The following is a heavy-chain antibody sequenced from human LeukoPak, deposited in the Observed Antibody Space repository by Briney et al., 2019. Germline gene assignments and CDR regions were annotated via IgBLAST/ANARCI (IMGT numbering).Heavy chain of an antibody. CDR3: ARVPYDSGTYDY. V-gene: IGHV3-30-3*01. CDR2: ISHDGDNK. Sequence: GGSLRLSCAASGFTFSSYSMHWVRQAPGEGLEWVAVISHDGDNKKYTDSVMGRFTISRDNSKSTLYLQMSSLRAEDTAVYYCARVPYDSGTYDYWGQGTLVTVSS. D-gene: IGHD3-16*01. CDR1: GFTFSSYS. J-gene: IGHJ4*02.